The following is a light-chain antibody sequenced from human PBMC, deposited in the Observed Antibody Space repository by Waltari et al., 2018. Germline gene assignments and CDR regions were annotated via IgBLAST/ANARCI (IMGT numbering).Light chain of an antibody. CDR1: QSLSKRY. Sequence: IVLTQPPGTLSFSPGETATLSCRTSQSLSKRYLAWYQQKPDQAPRLLIYGASSRAAGIPDRFSGSGSGTDFTLTITRLEPEDSAVYYCQQYGSSILYTFGQGTKLEIK. CDR3: QQYGSSILYT. V-gene: IGKV3-20*01. CDR2: GAS. J-gene: IGKJ2*01.